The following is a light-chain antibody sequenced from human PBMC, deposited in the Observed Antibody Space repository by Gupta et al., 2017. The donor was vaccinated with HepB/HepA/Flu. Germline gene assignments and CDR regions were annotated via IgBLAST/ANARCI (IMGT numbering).Light chain of an antibody. CDR2: IHK. CDR3: QSYDNRLSVWV. V-gene: IGLV1-40*01. J-gene: IGLJ2*01. Sequence: QSVLTPPPSVAGAPGQSVTIPCTGGSSNNGEGYGLHWYQQVPGIAPKLLINIHKNRHSGGPDRFSGSKSDTSASLAITGLQAEDEADYYCQSYDNRLSVWVFGGGTKLTVL. CDR1: SSNNGEGYG.